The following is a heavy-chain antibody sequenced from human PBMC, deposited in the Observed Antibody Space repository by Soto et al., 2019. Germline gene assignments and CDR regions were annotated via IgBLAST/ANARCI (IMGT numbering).Heavy chain of an antibody. Sequence: GGSLRLSCVASGFTFSGNVMSWVRQAPGKGLEWISIISGSGGSTYYADSVKGRFTISRDNSNNTLYLQMHSLTAADTAVYYCAKNGCGGDCYSSVAGNWFDPWGQGTLVT. D-gene: IGHD2-21*02. CDR3: AKNGCGGDCYSSVAGNWFDP. J-gene: IGHJ5*02. CDR1: GFTFSGNV. CDR2: ISGSGGST. V-gene: IGHV3-23*01.